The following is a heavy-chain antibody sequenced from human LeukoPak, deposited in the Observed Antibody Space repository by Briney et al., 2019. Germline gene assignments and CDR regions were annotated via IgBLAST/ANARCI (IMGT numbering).Heavy chain of an antibody. CDR2: LCNGKT. Sequence: GGSLRLPCSASGFPFSRHAMNWVRQAPGKGVELVRGLCNGKTYYADSVRGRFAISRDDSTNTVYLHMNSLRDEDTALYHCVREAGYCAPVCVKTNWFDPWGQGTLVTVSS. CDR1: GFPFSRHA. CDR3: VREAGYCAPVCVKTNWFDP. V-gene: IGHV3-23*01. D-gene: IGHD2-15*01. J-gene: IGHJ5*02.